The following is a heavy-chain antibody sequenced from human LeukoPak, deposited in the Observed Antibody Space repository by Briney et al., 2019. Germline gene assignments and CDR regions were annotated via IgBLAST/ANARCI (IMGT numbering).Heavy chain of an antibody. CDR1: GFTFSSYA. D-gene: IGHD3-10*01. CDR3: AKDGLWFGESTTY. V-gene: IGHV3-23*01. CDR2: ISGSGGST. Sequence: GESLKISCAASGFTFSSYAMHWVRQAPGKGLEWVSAISGSGGSTYYADSVKGRFTISRDNSKNTLYLQMNSLRAEDTAVYYCAKDGLWFGESTTYWGQGTLVTVSS. J-gene: IGHJ4*02.